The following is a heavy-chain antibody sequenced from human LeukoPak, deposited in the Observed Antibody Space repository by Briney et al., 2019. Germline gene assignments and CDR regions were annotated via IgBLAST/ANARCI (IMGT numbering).Heavy chain of an antibody. CDR3: ARDRGQWLVLTAFDI. Sequence: GGSLRLSCAASGFTFSSYSMNWVRQAPGKGLEWVSSISSSSSYIYYADSVKGRFTISRDNAKNSLYLQMNSLRAEDTAVYYCARDRGQWLVLTAFDIWGQGTMVTVSS. D-gene: IGHD6-19*01. V-gene: IGHV3-21*01. CDR2: ISSSSSYI. CDR1: GFTFSSYS. J-gene: IGHJ3*02.